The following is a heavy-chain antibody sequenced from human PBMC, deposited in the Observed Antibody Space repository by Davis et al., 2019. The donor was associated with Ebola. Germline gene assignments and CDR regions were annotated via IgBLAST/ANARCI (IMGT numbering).Heavy chain of an antibody. J-gene: IGHJ5*02. CDR2: IYTSGST. Sequence: SQTLSLTCAVYGGSFSSYYWSWIRQPAGKGLEWIGRIYTSGSTNYNPSLKSRVTISVDTSKNQFSLKLSSVTAADTAVYYCARVGSLHTAEFDPWGQGTLVTVSS. V-gene: IGHV4-59*10. CDR3: ARVGSLHTAEFDP. D-gene: IGHD1-26*01. CDR1: GGSFSSYY.